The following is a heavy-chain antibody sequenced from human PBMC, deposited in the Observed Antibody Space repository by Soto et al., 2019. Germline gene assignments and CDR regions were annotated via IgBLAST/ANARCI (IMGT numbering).Heavy chain of an antibody. CDR2: ISWNSGSI. CDR3: AKDQSGGTYYYYYMDV. J-gene: IGHJ6*03. V-gene: IGHV3-9*01. D-gene: IGHD3-16*01. Sequence: EVQLVESGGGLVQPGRSLRLSCAASGFTFDDYAMHWVRQAPGKGLEWVSGISWNSGSIGYADSVKGRFTISRDNAKNSPYLQMNSLRAEDTALYYCAKDQSGGTYYYYYMDVWGKGTTVTVSS. CDR1: GFTFDDYA.